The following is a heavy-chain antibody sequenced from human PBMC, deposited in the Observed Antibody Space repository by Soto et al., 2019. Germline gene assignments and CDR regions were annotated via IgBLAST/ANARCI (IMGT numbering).Heavy chain of an antibody. Sequence: ASVKVSCKASGYTFTGYYMHWVRQAPGQGLEWMGWINPNSGGTNYAQKFQGWATMTRDTSISTAYMELSRLRSDDTAVYYCARGLSKLLWFGELLLDDAFDIWGQGTMVTVSS. CDR2: INPNSGGT. CDR1: GYTFTGYY. CDR3: ARGLSKLLWFGELLLDDAFDI. J-gene: IGHJ3*02. D-gene: IGHD3-10*01. V-gene: IGHV1-2*04.